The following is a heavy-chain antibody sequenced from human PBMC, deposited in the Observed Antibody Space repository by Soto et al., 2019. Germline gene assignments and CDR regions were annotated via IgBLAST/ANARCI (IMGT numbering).Heavy chain of an antibody. Sequence: GGSLRLSCAASGFTFSDSAMHWVRQASGKGLEWVGRIRNKANGYATAYAASVNGRFTISRDDSKNTAYLQMNSLQTEDTAVLFFNELGYFPNGVCYLDFWGKGTLVLVS. CDR1: GFTFSDSA. D-gene: IGHD7-27*01. V-gene: IGHV3-73*01. J-gene: IGHJ4*02. CDR3: NELGYFPNGVCYLDF. CDR2: IRNKANGYAT.